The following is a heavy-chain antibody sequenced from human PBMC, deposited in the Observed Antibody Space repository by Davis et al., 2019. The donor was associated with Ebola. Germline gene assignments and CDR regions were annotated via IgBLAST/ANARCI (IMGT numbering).Heavy chain of an antibody. D-gene: IGHD2-21*01. J-gene: IGHJ5*02. CDR1: GFTFSSYS. V-gene: IGHV3-21*04. CDR2: ISSSSYI. CDR3: ARDPKIRGGVLNWFDP. Sequence: GESLKISCAASGFTFSSYSMNWVRQAPGKGLEWVSSISSSSYIYYADSVKGRFTISRDNAKNSLYLQMNSLRAEDTAVYYCARDPKIRGGVLNWFDPWGQGTLVTVSS.